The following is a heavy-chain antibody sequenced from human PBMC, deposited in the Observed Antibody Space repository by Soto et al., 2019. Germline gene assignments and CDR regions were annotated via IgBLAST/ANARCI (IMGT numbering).Heavy chain of an antibody. D-gene: IGHD2-2*01. V-gene: IGHV5-51*01. CDR1: GYSFTSYW. CDR3: ARHYCSSTSCYPVYYYYYGMDV. Sequence: HGESLKISCKGSGYSFTSYWIGWVRQMPGKGLEWMGIIYPGDSDTRYSPSFQGQVTISADKSISTAYLQWSSLKASDTAMYYCARHYCSSTSCYPVYYYYYGMDVWGQGTTVTSP. CDR2: IYPGDSDT. J-gene: IGHJ6*02.